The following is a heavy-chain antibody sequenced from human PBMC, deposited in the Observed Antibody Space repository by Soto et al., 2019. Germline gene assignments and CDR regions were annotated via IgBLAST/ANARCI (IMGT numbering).Heavy chain of an antibody. V-gene: IGHV3-21*01. D-gene: IGHD3-3*01. Sequence: GGSLRLSCAASGFTFSSYSMNWVRQAPGKGLEWVSSISSSSSYIYYADSVKGRFTISRDNAKNSLYLQMNSLRAEDTAVYYCARDDHDFWSGYYSRTLDYWGQGTLVTVSS. CDR2: ISSSSSYI. J-gene: IGHJ4*02. CDR1: GFTFSSYS. CDR3: ARDDHDFWSGYYSRTLDY.